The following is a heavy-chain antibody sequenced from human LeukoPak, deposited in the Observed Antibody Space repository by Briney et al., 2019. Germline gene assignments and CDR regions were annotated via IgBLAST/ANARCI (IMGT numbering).Heavy chain of an antibody. J-gene: IGHJ4*02. CDR3: ARWSGSFDY. Sequence: PSETLSLTCAVYGGSFSGYYWSWIRQPPGKGLEWIGEINHSGSTNYNPSLKSRVTISVDTSKNQFSLKLSSVTAADTAVYYCARWSGSFDYWGQGTPVTVSS. V-gene: IGHV4-34*01. D-gene: IGHD3-3*01. CDR2: INHSGST. CDR1: GGSFSGYY.